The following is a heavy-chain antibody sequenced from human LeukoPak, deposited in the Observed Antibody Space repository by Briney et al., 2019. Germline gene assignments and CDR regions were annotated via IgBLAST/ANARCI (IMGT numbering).Heavy chain of an antibody. Sequence: GGSLRLSCAASGFTFSSYGMHWVRQAPGKGLEWVAVISYDGSNKYYADSVKGRFTISRDNFKNTLYLQMNSLRAEDTAVYYCAKVKSRLWFGELSCDYWGQGTLVTVSS. CDR2: ISYDGSNK. V-gene: IGHV3-30*18. J-gene: IGHJ4*02. CDR1: GFTFSSYG. CDR3: AKVKSRLWFGELSCDY. D-gene: IGHD3-10*01.